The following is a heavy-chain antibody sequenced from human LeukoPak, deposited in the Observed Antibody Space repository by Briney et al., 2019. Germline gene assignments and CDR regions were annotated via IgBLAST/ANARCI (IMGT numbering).Heavy chain of an antibody. J-gene: IGHJ4*02. CDR3: AREVMGVAVPGTIDY. CDR1: GFTFSDYY. D-gene: IGHD6-19*01. Sequence: GGSLRLSCAASGFTFSDYYMSLIRQAPGKGLEWVSYISSSGSNIYYADSVKGRFTISRDNAKSSLYLQMNSLRADDTAVYYCAREVMGVAVPGTIDYWGQGTLVTVSS. CDR2: ISSSGSNI. V-gene: IGHV3-11*01.